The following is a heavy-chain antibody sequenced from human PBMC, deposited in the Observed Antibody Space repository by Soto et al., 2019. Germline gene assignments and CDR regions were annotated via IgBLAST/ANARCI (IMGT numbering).Heavy chain of an antibody. V-gene: IGHV3-72*01. CDR3: ARVPVVMTAIQGAYFDY. Sequence: GWSLRLSCASSVFAFIDHYMDWVRQAPGKGLEWVGRSRNKLNSYITEYAASVKGRFTISRDDSKNSLYLQMKSLISADTAVYYCARVPVVMTAIQGAYFDYWGQGTLVTVSS. CDR2: SRNKLNSYIT. D-gene: IGHD2-21*02. CDR1: VFAFIDHY. J-gene: IGHJ4*02.